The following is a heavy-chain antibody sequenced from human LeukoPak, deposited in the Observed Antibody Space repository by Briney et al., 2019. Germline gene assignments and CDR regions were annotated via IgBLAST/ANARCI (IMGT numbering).Heavy chain of an antibody. CDR3: ARGCIVGSTDDAFDI. CDR2: ITTSDGNT. CDR1: GFTFSSYT. D-gene: IGHD1-26*01. V-gene: IGHV3-23*01. Sequence: GSLRLSCAASGFTFSSYTMSWVRQAPGKGLEWVSTITTSDGNTYYADSVKGRFTVSRDNSNNTLYLQMNSLRADDTAIYYCARGCIVGSTDDAFDIWGQGTMVTLSS. J-gene: IGHJ3*02.